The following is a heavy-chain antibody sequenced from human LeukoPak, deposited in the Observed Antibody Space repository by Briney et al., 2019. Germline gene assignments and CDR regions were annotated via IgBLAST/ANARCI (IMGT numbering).Heavy chain of an antibody. V-gene: IGHV4-34*01. J-gene: IGHJ5*02. D-gene: IGHD2-21*01. CDR2: INHSGST. CDR1: GFTFSSYS. Sequence: GSLRLSCAASGFTFSSYSMNWVRQPPGKGLEWIGEINHSGSTNYNPSLKSRVTISVDTSKNQFSLKLSSVTAADTAVYYCARLRLVWFDPWGQGTLVTVSS. CDR3: ARLRLVWFDP.